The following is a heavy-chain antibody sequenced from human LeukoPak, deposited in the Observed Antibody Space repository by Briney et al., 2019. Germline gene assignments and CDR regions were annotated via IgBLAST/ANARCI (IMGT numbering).Heavy chain of an antibody. CDR1: GFTFSSYE. Sequence: GGSLRLSCAASGFTFSSYEMNWVRQAPGKGLEWVANIKRDGSEKYYVDSVRGRLTISRDNAENSLFLQMNRLRVEDTAVYYCTRDFGRSSYYFDFWGQGTLVTVSS. CDR3: TRDFGRSSYYFDF. D-gene: IGHD3-3*01. J-gene: IGHJ4*02. V-gene: IGHV3-7*01. CDR2: IKRDGSEK.